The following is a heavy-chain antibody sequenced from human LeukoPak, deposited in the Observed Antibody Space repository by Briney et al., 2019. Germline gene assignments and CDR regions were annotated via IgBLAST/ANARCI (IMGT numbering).Heavy chain of an antibody. D-gene: IGHD1-14*01. Sequence: SETLSLTCTVSGGSISSSSYYWGWIRQPPEKGLEWVGSFSYSGSTYYNPSLKSRVTISVDTSKNQFSLKLSSVTAADTAVYYCARGTGGVYYYYGMDVWGQGTTVTVSS. CDR2: FSYSGST. V-gene: IGHV4-39*07. J-gene: IGHJ6*02. CDR3: ARGTGGVYYYYGMDV. CDR1: GGSISSSSYY.